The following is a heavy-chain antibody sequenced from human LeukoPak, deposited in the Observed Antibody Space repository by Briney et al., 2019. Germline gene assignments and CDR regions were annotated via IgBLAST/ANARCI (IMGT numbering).Heavy chain of an antibody. J-gene: IGHJ3*02. Sequence: PGGSLRLSCAASGFTFSSYGMHWVRQAPGKGLEWVAVIWYDGSNKYYADSVKGRFTISRDNSKNTLCLQMNSLRAEDTAVYYCAKDYGEGSWTFDIWGQGTMVTVSS. CDR3: AKDYGEGSWTFDI. D-gene: IGHD1-26*01. CDR1: GFTFSSYG. V-gene: IGHV3-33*06. CDR2: IWYDGSNK.